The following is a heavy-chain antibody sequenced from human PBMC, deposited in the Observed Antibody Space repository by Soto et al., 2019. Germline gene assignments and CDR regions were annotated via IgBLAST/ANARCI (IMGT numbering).Heavy chain of an antibody. V-gene: IGHV3-74*01. CDR2: INSDGSST. Sequence: KGLVWVSRINSDGSSTSYADSVKGRFTISRDNAKNTLYLQMNSLRAEDTAVFFFQAEDSIRDLSTVSAFLLNRSSDL. CDR3: QAEDSIRDLSTVSAFLLNRSSDL. D-gene: IGHD2-21*01. J-gene: IGHJ2*01.